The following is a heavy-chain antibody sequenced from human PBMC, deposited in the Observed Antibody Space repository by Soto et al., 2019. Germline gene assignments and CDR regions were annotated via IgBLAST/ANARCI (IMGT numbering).Heavy chain of an antibody. CDR3: ARDGRIAARYYYYYYGMDV. CDR1: GYTFSTYG. Sequence: ASVKVSCKVFGYTFSTYGLSWVRQAPGQGLEWMGWVSPYNGNTYYAPGLQGRVTMTTDTSTNTAYMELRSLRSDDTAVYYCARDGRIAARYYYYYYGMDVWGQGTTVTVSS. J-gene: IGHJ6*02. CDR2: VSPYNGNT. D-gene: IGHD6-6*01. V-gene: IGHV1-18*01.